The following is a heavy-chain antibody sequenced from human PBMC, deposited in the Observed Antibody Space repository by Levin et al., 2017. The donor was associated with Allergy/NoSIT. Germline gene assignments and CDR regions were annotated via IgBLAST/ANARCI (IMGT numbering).Heavy chain of an antibody. Sequence: GESLKISCAASGFTFSSYSMNWVRQAPGKGLEWVSSISSSSSYIYYADSVKGRFTISRDNAKNSLYLQMNSLRAEDTAVYYCVLTTVTTYDYWGQGTLVTVSS. J-gene: IGHJ4*02. CDR1: GFTFSSYS. CDR2: ISSSSSYI. D-gene: IGHD4-17*01. V-gene: IGHV3-21*01. CDR3: VLTTVTTYDY.